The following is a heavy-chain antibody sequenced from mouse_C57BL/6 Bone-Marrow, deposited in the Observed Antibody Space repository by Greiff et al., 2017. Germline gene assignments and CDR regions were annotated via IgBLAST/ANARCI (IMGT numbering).Heavy chain of an antibody. Sequence: QVQLQQPGAELVRPGTSVKLSCKASGYTFTSYWMHWVKQRPGQGLEWIGVIDPSDSYTNYNQKFKGKATMTADTSSNTAYLQLSSLTSEDTAVYYCTTSLDYWGQGTTLTVSS. CDR3: TTSLDY. D-gene: IGHD1-1*01. V-gene: IGHV1-59*01. CDR1: GYTFTSYW. CDR2: IDPSDSYT. J-gene: IGHJ2*01.